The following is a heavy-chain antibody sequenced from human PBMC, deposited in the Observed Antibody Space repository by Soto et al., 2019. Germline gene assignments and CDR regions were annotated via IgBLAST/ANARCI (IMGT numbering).Heavy chain of an antibody. CDR1: GYTFRDFD. Sequence: ASVKVSCKASGYTFRDFDIDWLRQASGKEPEWMGWMNAKSGDRFVAWRFQGKFSMTSRASRSRACMHVSSLTSDDTAMYYWAGGNPFNNAGFEGWGQGTRVAISS. CDR2: MNAKSGDR. D-gene: IGHD3-9*01. V-gene: IGHV1-8*01. J-gene: IGHJ6*02. CDR3: AGGNPFNNAGFEG.